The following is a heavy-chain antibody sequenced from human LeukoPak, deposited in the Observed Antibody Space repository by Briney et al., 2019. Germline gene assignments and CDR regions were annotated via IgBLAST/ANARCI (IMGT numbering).Heavy chain of an antibody. J-gene: IGHJ4*02. Sequence: GGSLRLSCAASGFTFSSYAMHWVRQAPGKGMEWVAVISYDGSNKYYADPVHRRFPLPRDHSKTTLYLQMTSLPAQHTAVYYCARAPADGDYDIFTGYSYFDHWGQGPLLTVSS. V-gene: IGHV3-30*04. CDR2: ISYDGSNK. CDR3: ARAPADGDYDIFTGYSYFDH. CDR1: GFTFSSYA. D-gene: IGHD3-9*01.